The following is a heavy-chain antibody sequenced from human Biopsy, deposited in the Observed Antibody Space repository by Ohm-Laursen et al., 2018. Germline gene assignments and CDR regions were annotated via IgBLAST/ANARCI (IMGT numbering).Heavy chain of an antibody. J-gene: IGHJ6*02. D-gene: IGHD2/OR15-2a*01. CDR1: GGSIRSDY. Sequence: GTLSLTCIASGGSIRSDYWSWIRQPPGKGLEWIGYIYYSGSTNYNPSLKSRVTISVDTSKNQFSLGLNSVTAADTAVYYCARATNSTGWPYYYFYGMGVWGQGTTVTVSS. V-gene: IGHV4-59*07. CDR2: IYYSGST. CDR3: ARATNSTGWPYYYFYGMGV.